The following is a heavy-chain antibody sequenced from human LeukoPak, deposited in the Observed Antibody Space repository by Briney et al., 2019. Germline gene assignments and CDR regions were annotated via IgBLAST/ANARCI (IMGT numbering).Heavy chain of an antibody. V-gene: IGHV3-30*18. CDR2: ISYDGSNK. D-gene: IGHD6-19*01. CDR1: GFTFSSYA. J-gene: IGHJ4*02. Sequence: GGSLRLSCAASGFTFSSYAMHWVRQAPGKGLEWVAVISYDGSNKYYADSVKGRFTISRDNSKNTLYLQMNSLRAEDTAVYYCAKSALIAVAGPDPFDYWGQGTLVTVSS. CDR3: AKSALIAVAGPDPFDY.